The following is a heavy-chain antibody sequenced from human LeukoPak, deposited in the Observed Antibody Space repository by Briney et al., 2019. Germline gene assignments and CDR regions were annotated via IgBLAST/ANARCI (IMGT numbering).Heavy chain of an antibody. J-gene: IGHJ4*02. Sequence: PSETLSLTCTVSGGSISIHYWSWIRQPPGKGLEWIWYIYYSGSTNYNPCLKSRVTISVDTSKNQFSLKLSPVTAADTAVYYCARVEAFYYFDYWGQGTLVTVSS. CDR1: GGSISIHY. CDR2: IYYSGST. V-gene: IGHV4-59*11. CDR3: ARVEAFYYFDY.